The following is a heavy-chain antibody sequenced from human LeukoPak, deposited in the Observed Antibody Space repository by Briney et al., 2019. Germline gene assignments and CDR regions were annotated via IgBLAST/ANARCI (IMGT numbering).Heavy chain of an antibody. CDR1: GFTVSSNH. D-gene: IGHD2-2*01. V-gene: IGHV3-66*01. CDR3: ARGPSTSFGWD. J-gene: IGHJ4*02. CDR2: IYSGGST. Sequence: GGSLRLSCAGSGFTVSSNHMSWVRQAPGKGLEWVSVIYSGGSTYYADSVKGRFTISRDNSKNTLYLQMNSLRAEDTAVYYCARGPSTSFGWDWGQGTLVTVSS.